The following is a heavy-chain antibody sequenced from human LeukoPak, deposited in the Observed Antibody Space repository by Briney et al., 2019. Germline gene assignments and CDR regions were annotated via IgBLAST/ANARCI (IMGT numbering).Heavy chain of an antibody. D-gene: IGHD3-10*01. CDR1: GGTFSSYA. CDR2: IIPIFGTA. CDR3: ARDRFGYYGSGSHLPHDYGMDV. V-gene: IGHV1-69*13. J-gene: IGHJ6*02. Sequence: SVKVSCKASGGTFSSYAISWVRQAPGQGLEWMGGIIPIFGTANYAQKFQGRVTITANESTSTAYMELSSLRSEDTAVYYCARDRFGYYGSGSHLPHDYGMDVWGQGTTVTVSS.